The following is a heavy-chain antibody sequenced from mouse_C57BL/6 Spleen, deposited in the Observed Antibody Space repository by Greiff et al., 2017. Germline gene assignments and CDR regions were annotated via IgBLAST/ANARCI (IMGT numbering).Heavy chain of an antibody. CDR3: TRRDSVVAPFAY. CDR1: GYTFPDYE. J-gene: IGHJ3*01. Sequence: QVQLQQSGAALVRPGASVTLSCKASGYTFPDYEMHWVKQTPVHGLEWIGALDPETGGSAYNQKFKGKAILTADKSSSTAYMELRSRTSEDSAVYYCTRRDSVVAPFAYWGQGTLVTVSA. V-gene: IGHV1-15*01. D-gene: IGHD1-1*01. CDR2: LDPETGGS.